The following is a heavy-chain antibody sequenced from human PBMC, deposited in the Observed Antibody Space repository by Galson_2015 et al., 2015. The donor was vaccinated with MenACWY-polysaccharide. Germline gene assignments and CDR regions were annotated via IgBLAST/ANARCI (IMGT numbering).Heavy chain of an antibody. V-gene: IGHV4-39*02. D-gene: IGHD6-19*01. J-gene: IGHJ4*02. Sequence: LVKPTQTLTLTCTVSGFSLSTIGMYVSWIRQPPGKGLEWIGTTSYTGSTYYNPSLKGRVAFSTDTSNNHFSLTVTSVTAADTAVYYCARRRKRVAGEFDYWGQGTLVTVSS. CDR2: TSYTGST. CDR1: GFSLSTIGMY. CDR3: ARRRKRVAGEFDY.